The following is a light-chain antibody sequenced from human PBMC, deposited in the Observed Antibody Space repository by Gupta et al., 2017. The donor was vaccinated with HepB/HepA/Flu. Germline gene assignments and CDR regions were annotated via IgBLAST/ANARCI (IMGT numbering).Light chain of an antibody. J-gene: IGKJ2*01. Sequence: TLSCRASQSVTSKYIAWYQQKRGLAPRLLIFGASTRATGIPERFTGGGSGTDFSLTINRLEPEDFAAYFCQQYHSTPFTFGPGTNVAMK. CDR3: QQYHSTPFT. V-gene: IGKV3-20*01. CDR1: QSVTSKY. CDR2: GAS.